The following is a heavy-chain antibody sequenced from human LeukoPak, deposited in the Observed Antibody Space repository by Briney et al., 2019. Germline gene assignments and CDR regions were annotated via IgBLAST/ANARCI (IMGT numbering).Heavy chain of an antibody. V-gene: IGHV4-4*07. CDR3: ARALGGSYYGDYYYYMDV. J-gene: IGHJ6*03. CDR2: IYTSGST. Sequence: SETLSLTCTVSGGSVSFDYWSWIRQPAGKGLEWIGRIYTSGSTNYNPSLKSRVTMSVDTSKNQFSLKLSSVTAADTAVYYCARALGGSYYGDYYYYMDVWGKGTTVTISS. D-gene: IGHD1-26*01. CDR1: GGSVSFDY.